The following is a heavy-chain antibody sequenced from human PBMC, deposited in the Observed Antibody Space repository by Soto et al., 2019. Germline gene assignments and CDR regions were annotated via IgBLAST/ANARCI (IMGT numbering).Heavy chain of an antibody. CDR1: GGSVRSSTYY. CDR3: ARQSGAMAYYFDS. CDR2: IFYSGRP. Sequence: QLQLQESGPGLVKPSETLSLTCTVSGGSVRSSTYYWGWIRQPPGKGLEWIGSIFYSGRPHYNPSLNTRLTVSLDTSKNRFSLKLSSVTAADTATYFCARQSGAMAYYFDSWGQGTQVTVSS. V-gene: IGHV4-39*01. D-gene: IGHD4-17*01. J-gene: IGHJ4*02.